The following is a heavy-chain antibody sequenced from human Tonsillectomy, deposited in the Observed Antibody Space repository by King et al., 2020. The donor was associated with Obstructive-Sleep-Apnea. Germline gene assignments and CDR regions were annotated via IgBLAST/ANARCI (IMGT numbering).Heavy chain of an antibody. Sequence: LQLQESGPGLVKPSETLSLTCTVSGDSISGSSYYWGWTRQSPGKGLEWIGSIYYSGRTYYNPSLKSRVTITVDTSKNQSSMKLSSVTAADTAVYYCARDGATMSTVILPNEYWGQGILVTV. V-gene: IGHV4-39*07. CDR2: IYYSGRT. CDR3: ARDGATMSTVILPNEY. CDR1: GDSISGSSYY. J-gene: IGHJ4*02. D-gene: IGHD4-11*01.